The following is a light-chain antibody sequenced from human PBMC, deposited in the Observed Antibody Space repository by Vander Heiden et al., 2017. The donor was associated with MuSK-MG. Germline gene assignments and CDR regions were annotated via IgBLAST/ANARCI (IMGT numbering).Light chain of an antibody. J-gene: IGKJ4*01. CDR1: QSVSNY. CDR3: QQRSNLLT. CDR2: DAS. Sequence: EIVLTQSPATLSLSPGERATLSCRASQSVSNYLAWYQQKPGQAPRLLIHDASNRATGIPDRFSGSGSGTDFTLTSSSLEPEDFAVYYWQQRSNLLTFGGGTKVXIK. V-gene: IGKV3-11*01.